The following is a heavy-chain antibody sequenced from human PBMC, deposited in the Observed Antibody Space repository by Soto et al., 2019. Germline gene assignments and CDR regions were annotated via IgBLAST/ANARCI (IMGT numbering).Heavy chain of an antibody. J-gene: IGHJ6*02. CDR3: AKADTLVRGINPYSYGLDV. V-gene: IGHV3-23*01. D-gene: IGHD3-10*01. Sequence: GGSLRLSCAVSGFPFSSYVMTWVRQAPGKGLEWVSVISGGGGSTNYAESVKGRFTISRDNSENTLYLQMNSLRAEDTAVYYCAKADTLVRGINPYSYGLDVWGQGTTVTVS. CDR1: GFPFSSYV. CDR2: ISGGGGST.